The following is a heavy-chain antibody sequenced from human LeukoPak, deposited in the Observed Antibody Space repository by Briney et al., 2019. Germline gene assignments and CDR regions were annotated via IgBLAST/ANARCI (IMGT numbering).Heavy chain of an antibody. D-gene: IGHD3-3*01. CDR3: AKVTQTYYDFWSGYFDYGY. Sequence: QPGGSLRLSCAASGFTFSSYAMSWVRQAPGKGLEWVSAISGSGGSTYYADSVKGRFTISRDNSKNTLYLQMNSLRAEDTAVYYCAKVTQTYYDFWSGYFDYGYWGQGTLVTVSS. CDR1: GFTFSSYA. CDR2: ISGSGGST. V-gene: IGHV3-23*01. J-gene: IGHJ4*02.